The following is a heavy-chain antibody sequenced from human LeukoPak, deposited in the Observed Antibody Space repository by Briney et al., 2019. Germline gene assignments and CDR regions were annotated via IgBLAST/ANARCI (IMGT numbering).Heavy chain of an antibody. CDR2: VYHTGNT. D-gene: IGHD3-22*01. J-gene: IGHJ4*02. CDR3: AVSANDYYSGLDY. Sequence: PSESLSLTCAVSGYSISSGYYWGWIRQSPGHGLEWIGSVYHTGNTYYNPSLKSRVTMSIDRSKNQFSLKLNSVTAADTAVYYCAVSANDYYSGLDYWGQGTLVTVSS. V-gene: IGHV4-38-2*01. CDR1: GYSISSGYY.